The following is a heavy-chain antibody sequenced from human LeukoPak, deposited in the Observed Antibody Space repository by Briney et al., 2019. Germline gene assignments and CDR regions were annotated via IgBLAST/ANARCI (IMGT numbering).Heavy chain of an antibody. Sequence: ASVSVSCTPSGYTFTGYYMQWVRQAPGQGVERMGGINPNSGGTNYAQKFQGRVTMTSHTSISTSYMELSRLRSDDTAVYYCARESTPSGYISYYYYYYMDVWGKGTTVTVSS. CDR3: ARESTPSGYISYYYYYYMDV. J-gene: IGHJ6*03. CDR1: GYTFTGYY. CDR2: INPNSGGT. V-gene: IGHV1-2*02. D-gene: IGHD3-3*02.